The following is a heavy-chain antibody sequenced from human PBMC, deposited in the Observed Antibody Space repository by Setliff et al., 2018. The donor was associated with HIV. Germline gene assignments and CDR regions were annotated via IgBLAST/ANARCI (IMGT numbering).Heavy chain of an antibody. CDR1: GYTFSTYS. CDR3: ARDSPNANFGVVISDV. V-gene: IGHV1-3*04. Sequence: ASVKVSCKASGYTFSTYSIHWVRQAPGQGLEWMGWINTGNGNTKYSQKFQDRVTITRDTSANTGYMELSGLRSEDTAVYYCARDSPNANFGVVISDVWGQGTTVTVSS. CDR2: INTGNGNT. D-gene: IGHD3-3*01. J-gene: IGHJ6*02.